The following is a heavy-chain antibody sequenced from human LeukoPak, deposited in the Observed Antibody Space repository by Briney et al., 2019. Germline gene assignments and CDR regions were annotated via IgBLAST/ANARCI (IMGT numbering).Heavy chain of an antibody. CDR3: ARGAPFDY. J-gene: IGHJ4*02. V-gene: IGHV5-51*03. Sequence: GESLKISCKDSGYIFTNYYIAWVRQMPGKGLEWMGIIFPGDSDTRYSPSFQGQVTISADKSINTAYLQWNSLKASDTAMYYCARGAPFDYWGQGTLVTVSS. CDR2: IFPGDSDT. CDR1: GYIFTNYY.